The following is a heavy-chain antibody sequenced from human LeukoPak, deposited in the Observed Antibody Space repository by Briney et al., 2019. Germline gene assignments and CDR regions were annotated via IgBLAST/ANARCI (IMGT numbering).Heavy chain of an antibody. D-gene: IGHD6-19*01. CDR1: GFTFSRYA. CDR3: SGVTISWWLVGFFDY. CDR2: ISYHGSNK. J-gene: IGHJ4*02. Sequence: GRSLRLSCAASGFTFSRYAMHWLRQAPGKGLEWVAVISYHGSNKYYADSVKGRFTIYRDTSKNTLYLQMNSLRAEDPAVYYCSGVTISWWLVGFFDYCGQGTRVIVS. V-gene: IGHV3-30*04.